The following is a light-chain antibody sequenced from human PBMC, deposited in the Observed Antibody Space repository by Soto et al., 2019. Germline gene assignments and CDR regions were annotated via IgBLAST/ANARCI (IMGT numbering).Light chain of an antibody. CDR2: GNT. V-gene: IGLV1-40*01. CDR3: LSFDSSLSVV. J-gene: IGLJ2*01. CDR1: SSNIGAGYD. Sequence: QAVVTQPPSVSGAAGQRVTISCTGSSSNIGAGYDVHWYQQLPGRAPKLLIYGNTNRPSGVPDRFSGSKSGTSASLAITGLQAEDEADYYCLSFDSSLSVVFGGGTQLTVL.